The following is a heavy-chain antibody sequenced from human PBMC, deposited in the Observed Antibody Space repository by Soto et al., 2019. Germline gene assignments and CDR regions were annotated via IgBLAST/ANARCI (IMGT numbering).Heavy chain of an antibody. CDR2: MNPNSGNT. CDR3: ARQGIPVAGPYYYYGMDV. J-gene: IGHJ6*02. D-gene: IGHD6-19*01. V-gene: IGHV1-8*01. Sequence: QVQLVQSGAEVKKPGASVKVSCKASGYTFTSYDINWVRQATGQGLEWMGWMNPNSGNTGYAQKFQGRVTMTRNTSTSTAYMELSSLRSEDTAVYYCARQGIPVAGPYYYYGMDVWGQGTTVTVSS. CDR1: GYTFTSYD.